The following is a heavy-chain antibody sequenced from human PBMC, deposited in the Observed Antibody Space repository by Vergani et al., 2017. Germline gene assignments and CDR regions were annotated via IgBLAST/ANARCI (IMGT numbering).Heavy chain of an antibody. V-gene: IGHV4-4*07. CDR1: GAPISYWC. Sequence: QVQMQESGPGLVKTSETLSLTCSASGAPISYWCWSWLRQPAGKGLEWIGRLCPSGSTNYKPSLKSRVTRSIDTSKNQFSLKLTSVTAADTAVYYCATGAGPFDIWGQGTLVTVSS. J-gene: IGHJ4*02. CDR2: LCPSGST. CDR3: ATGAGPFDI. D-gene: IGHD7-27*01.